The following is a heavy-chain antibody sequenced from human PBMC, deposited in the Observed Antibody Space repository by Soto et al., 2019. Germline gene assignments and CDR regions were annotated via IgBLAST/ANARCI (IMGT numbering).Heavy chain of an antibody. Sequence: QVQLVESGGGVVQPGRSLRLSCATSGFTFSSYAMHWVRQAPGKGPEWVAIISYDGSNKYYADSVKGRFIIYRDNSKNTMFLQMNSLRTEDTAVYHCARGDGISGPEGYWDQGTLVTVSS. D-gene: IGHD2-15*01. CDR3: ARGDGISGPEGY. CDR2: ISYDGSNK. J-gene: IGHJ4*02. V-gene: IGHV3-30-3*01. CDR1: GFTFSSYA.